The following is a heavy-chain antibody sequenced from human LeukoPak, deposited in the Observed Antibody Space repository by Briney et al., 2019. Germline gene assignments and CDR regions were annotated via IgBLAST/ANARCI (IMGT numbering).Heavy chain of an antibody. Sequence: ASVKVSCKASGYTFTSYYMHWVRQAPGQGLEWMGIINPSGGSTSYAQKFQGRVTMTRDTSTSTVYMELSSLRSEDTAVYYCARDAIYGSGRYFPYYYYYMDVWGKGTTVTVSS. J-gene: IGHJ6*03. CDR3: ARDAIYGSGRYFPYYYYYMDV. CDR1: GYTFTSYY. V-gene: IGHV1-46*01. D-gene: IGHD3-10*01. CDR2: INPSGGST.